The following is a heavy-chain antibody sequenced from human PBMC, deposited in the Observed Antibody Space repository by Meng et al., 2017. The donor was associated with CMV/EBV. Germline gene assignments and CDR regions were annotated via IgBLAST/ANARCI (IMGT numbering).Heavy chain of an antibody. CDR2: ISYDGSNK. CDR1: GFTCSSYA. J-gene: IGHJ4*02. CDR3: AREDACY. Sequence: QVQLVESGGGVGPPGRSLRLSCAASGFTCSSYAMHLVRQAPGKGLEWVAVISYDGSNKYYADSVKGRFTISRDNSKNTLYLQMNSLRAEDTAVCYCAREDACYRGQGTLVTVSS. V-gene: IGHV3-30-3*01.